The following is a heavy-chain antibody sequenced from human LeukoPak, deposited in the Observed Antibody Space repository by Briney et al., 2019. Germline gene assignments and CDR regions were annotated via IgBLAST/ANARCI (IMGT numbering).Heavy chain of an antibody. Sequence: PSETLSLTCTVSGGAISSSDYYWGWIRQPPGKGLEWIGSIYYSGSTYHNPSLKSRVTIPVDTSKNQFSLNLISVTAADTAVYYCEGQLQVGSGIDYWGQGTLVTVSS. J-gene: IGHJ4*02. D-gene: IGHD3-10*01. V-gene: IGHV4-39*01. CDR3: EGQLQVGSGIDY. CDR2: IYYSGST. CDR1: GGAISSSDYY.